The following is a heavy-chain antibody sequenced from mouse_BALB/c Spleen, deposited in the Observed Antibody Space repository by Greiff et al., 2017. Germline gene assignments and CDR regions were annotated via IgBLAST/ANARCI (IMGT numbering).Heavy chain of an antibody. V-gene: IGHV1-7*01. CDR2: INPSTGYT. D-gene: IGHD2-10*02. CDR1: GYTFPSYW. CDR3: ACLVRHYFDY. Sequence: QVQLQQSGAERAKPGASGRMSCKASGYTFPSYWMHWVKQRPGQGLEWIGYINPSTGYTEYNQKFKDKATLTADKSSSTAYMQLSSLTSEDSAVYYCACLVRHYFDYWGQGTTLTVSS. J-gene: IGHJ2*01.